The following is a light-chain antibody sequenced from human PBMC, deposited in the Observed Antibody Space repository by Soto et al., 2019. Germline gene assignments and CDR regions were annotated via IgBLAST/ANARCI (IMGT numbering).Light chain of an antibody. J-gene: IGKJ3*01. Sequence: IQLTQSPSSLSASWGERVTISSRASQGFAIFLAWYQQKPGKAPKLLIYGASTLQSGVPSRFSGSGSGTDFTLTISSLQPEDFATYYCQQLNSFPIPFGPGTKVDIK. CDR1: QGFAIF. CDR2: GAS. CDR3: QQLNSFPIP. V-gene: IGKV1-9*01.